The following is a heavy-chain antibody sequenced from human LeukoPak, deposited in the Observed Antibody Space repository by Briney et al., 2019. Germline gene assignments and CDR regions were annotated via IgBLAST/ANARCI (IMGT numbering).Heavy chain of an antibody. Sequence: PSETLSLTCTVSGVSIGGNSYWSWIRQPPGKGPEWIGHISNSGSTYYSPSPSSRVTISLDTSKNQFSLKLRSVTAADTAVYYCARGGASSIPPDYWGRGTLVTVSS. J-gene: IGHJ4*02. V-gene: IGHV4-61*01. D-gene: IGHD1-26*01. CDR1: GVSIGGNSY. CDR3: ARGGASSIPPDY. CDR2: ISNSGST.